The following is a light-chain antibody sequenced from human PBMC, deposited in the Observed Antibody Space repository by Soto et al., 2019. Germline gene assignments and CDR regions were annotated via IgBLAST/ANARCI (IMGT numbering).Light chain of an antibody. CDR2: AAS. CDR3: QQLNSFPIT. V-gene: IGKV1-9*01. J-gene: IGKJ5*01. CDR1: QGISSY. Sequence: DIQLTQSPSFLSESVGDRVTITCRASQGISSYLAWYQQKPGKAPKLLIYAASTLQSGVPSRFSGSGSGTEFTLTISSLQPEDFATYYCQQLNSFPITFGQGTRLEIK.